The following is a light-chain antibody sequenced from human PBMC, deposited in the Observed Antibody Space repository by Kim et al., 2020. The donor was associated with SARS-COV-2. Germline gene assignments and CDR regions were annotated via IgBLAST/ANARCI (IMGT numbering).Light chain of an antibody. CDR2: GAS. J-gene: IGKJ2*01. Sequence: LSPGERATLSCRASQSVSSSYLAWYQQKPGQAPRLLIYGASSRATGIPDRFSGSGSGTDFTLTIIRLEPEDFAVYYCQQYGSSPQTFGQGTKLEI. CDR1: QSVSSSY. CDR3: QQYGSSPQT. V-gene: IGKV3-20*01.